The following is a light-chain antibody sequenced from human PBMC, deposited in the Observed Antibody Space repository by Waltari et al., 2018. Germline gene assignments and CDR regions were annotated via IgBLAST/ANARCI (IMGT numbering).Light chain of an antibody. J-gene: IGLJ2*01. CDR3: ASHTDIRPMI. V-gene: IGLV2-14*03. CDR1: SRDVGAYDF. Sequence: QSALTQPASMSGSPGQSITISCTGTSRDVGAYDFVSWYQQHPGKAPKLMIYDVSKWPSGVSNRFSGSKSGNTASLTISGLQTEDEAVYYCASHTDIRPMIFGGGTKLTVL. CDR2: DVS.